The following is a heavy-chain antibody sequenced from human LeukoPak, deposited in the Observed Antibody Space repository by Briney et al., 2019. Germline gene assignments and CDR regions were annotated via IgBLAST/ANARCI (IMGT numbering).Heavy chain of an antibody. CDR2: ISWNSGSI. CDR3: AKADRESWFDP. CDR1: GFTFDDYA. Sequence: PGRSLRLSCAASGFTFDDYAMHWVRQAPGKGLEWVSGISWNSGSIGYADSVKGRFTISRDNSKNTLYLQMNSLRAEDTAVYYCAKADRESWFDPWGQGTLVTVSS. D-gene: IGHD2/OR15-2a*01. V-gene: IGHV3-9*01. J-gene: IGHJ5*02.